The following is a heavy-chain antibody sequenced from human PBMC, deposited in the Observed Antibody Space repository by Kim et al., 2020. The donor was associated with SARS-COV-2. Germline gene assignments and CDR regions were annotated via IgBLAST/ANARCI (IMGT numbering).Heavy chain of an antibody. V-gene: IGHV4-31*03. D-gene: IGHD5-12*01. CDR3: ARDLGGYDY. Sequence: SETLSLTCTVSRGSIRSGAYFWNWLRQHPGKGLEWIGYISDSGSTYYNPSLESRLSISLDTSNNHFSLRLSSVTAADTAVYYCARDLGGYDYWGQGTLVTVSS. CDR2: ISDSGST. J-gene: IGHJ4*02. CDR1: RGSIRSGAYF.